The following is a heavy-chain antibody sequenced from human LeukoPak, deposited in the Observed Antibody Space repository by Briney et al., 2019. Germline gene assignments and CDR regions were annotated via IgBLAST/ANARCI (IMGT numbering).Heavy chain of an antibody. J-gene: IGHJ4*02. Sequence: ASVKVSCKASGYTFTDYYMHWVRQAPGQGLEWMGWINPNSGGTNYAEKFQGRVTMTRDTSISTAYMELSRLRSDDTAVYYCARDSIAAAETGALFDYWGQGTLVTVSS. CDR1: GYTFTDYY. D-gene: IGHD6-13*01. CDR3: ARDSIAAAETGALFDY. CDR2: INPNSGGT. V-gene: IGHV1-2*02.